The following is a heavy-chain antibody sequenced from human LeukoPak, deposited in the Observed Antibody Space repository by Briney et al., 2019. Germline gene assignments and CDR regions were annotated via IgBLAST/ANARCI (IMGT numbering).Heavy chain of an antibody. V-gene: IGHV4-38-2*01. Sequence: SETLSLTCGVSGYSISRGYYWGWIRQPPGKGLEWIESIYHSGSTDYNPSLKSRLTISVDTSKNQFSLRLTSVTAADTAVYYCARAFVSLYSSGPPLEFWGQGILITVSS. CDR2: IYHSGST. D-gene: IGHD3-22*01. CDR1: GYSISRGYY. CDR3: ARAFVSLYSSGPPLEF. J-gene: IGHJ4*02.